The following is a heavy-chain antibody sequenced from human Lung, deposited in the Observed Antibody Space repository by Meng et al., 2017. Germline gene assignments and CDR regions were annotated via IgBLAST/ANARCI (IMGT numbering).Heavy chain of an antibody. Sequence: QVHLVQSGLEVTKPGASVKVSCKASGYTFTTYGISWLRQAPGQGLEWMGWIDPGNGNRDFAEKFQDRLTMSNDTSSSTVYMELTRLTSDDTAVYYCARDRQWLFDYWGQGALVTVS. CDR1: GYTFTTYG. CDR2: IDPGNGNR. CDR3: ARDRQWLFDY. J-gene: IGHJ4*02. D-gene: IGHD6-19*01. V-gene: IGHV1-18*01.